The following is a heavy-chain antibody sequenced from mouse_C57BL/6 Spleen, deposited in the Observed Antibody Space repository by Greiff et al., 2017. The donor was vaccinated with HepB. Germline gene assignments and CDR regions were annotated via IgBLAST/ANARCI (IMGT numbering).Heavy chain of an antibody. CDR1: GYSITSGYY. CDR3: AMEVASYDYDVWAMDY. Sequence: EVQLQESGPGLVKPSQSLSLTCSVTGYSITSGYYWNWIRQFPGNKLEWMGYISYDGSNNYNPSLKNRISITRDTSKNQFSLKLNSVTTEDTATYYCAMEVASYDYDVWAMDYLGQGTSVTVSS. J-gene: IGHJ4*01. D-gene: IGHD2-4*01. CDR2: ISYDGSN. V-gene: IGHV3-6*01.